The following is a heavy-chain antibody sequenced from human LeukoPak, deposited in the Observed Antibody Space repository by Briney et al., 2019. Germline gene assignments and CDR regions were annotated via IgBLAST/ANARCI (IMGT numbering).Heavy chain of an antibody. CDR1: GDSVSSNSAA. J-gene: IGHJ6*02. CDR2: TYYRSKWYN. Sequence: SQTLSLTCAISGDSVSSNSAAWNWIRQSPSRGLEWLGRTYYRSKWYNDYAVSVKSRITINPDTSKNQFSLQLNSVTPEDTAVYYCAREGTLYNDSSGDYYYYGMDVWGQGTTVTVSS. CDR3: AREGTLYNDSSGDYYYYGMDV. V-gene: IGHV6-1*01. D-gene: IGHD3-22*01.